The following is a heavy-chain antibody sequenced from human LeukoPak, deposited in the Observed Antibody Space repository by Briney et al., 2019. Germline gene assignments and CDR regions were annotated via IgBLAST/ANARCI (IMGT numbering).Heavy chain of an antibody. D-gene: IGHD3-9*01. J-gene: IGHJ4*02. CDR2: IYYSGST. CDR3: ASRAPYYDILTGYYEDY. CDR1: GGSISSGDYY. V-gene: IGHV4-39*01. Sequence: SQTLSLTCIVSGGSISSGDYYWSWIRQPPGKGLEWIGSIYYSGSTYYNPSLKSRVTISVDTSKNQFSLKLSSVTAADTAVYYCASRAPYYDILTGYYEDYWGQGTLVTVSS.